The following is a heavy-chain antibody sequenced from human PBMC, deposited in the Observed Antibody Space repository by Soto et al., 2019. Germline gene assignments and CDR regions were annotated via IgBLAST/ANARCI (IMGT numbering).Heavy chain of an antibody. Sequence: GSLRLSCAASGFTFSSYEMNWVRQAPGKGLEWVSYISSSGSTIYYADSVKGRFTISRDNAKNSLYLQMNSLRAEDTAVYYCARSGLPPWHYYGMDAWAKGPRSPSP. CDR1: GFTFSSYE. J-gene: IGHJ6*02. CDR2: ISSSGSTI. CDR3: ARSGLPPWHYYGMDA. V-gene: IGHV3-48*03. D-gene: IGHD2-21*02.